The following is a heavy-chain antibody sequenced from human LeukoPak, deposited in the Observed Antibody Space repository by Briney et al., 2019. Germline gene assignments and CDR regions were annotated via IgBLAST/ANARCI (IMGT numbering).Heavy chain of an antibody. V-gene: IGHV3-53*04. D-gene: IGHD2-21*02. CDR1: GFTVSSNY. CDR3: AHPYCGGDCYFPAYYYGMDV. J-gene: IGHJ6*02. CDR2: IYSGGST. Sequence: GGSLRLSCAASGFTVSSNYMSWVRQAPGKGLEWVSVIYSGGSTYYADSVKGRFTISRHNSKNTLYLQMNSLRAEDTAVYYCAHPYCGGDCYFPAYYYGMDVWGQGTTVTVSS.